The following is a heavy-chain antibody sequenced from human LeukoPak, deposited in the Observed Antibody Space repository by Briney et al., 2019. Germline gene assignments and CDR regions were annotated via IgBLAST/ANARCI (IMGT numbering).Heavy chain of an antibody. Sequence: GGSLRLSCAASGFTFSSYGMHWVRQAPGKGLEWVAFIRYDGTNKYYTDSVKGRFTISRDNSKNTLYLQMNSLRAEDTAVYYCAKEKGSYSSGSSFDYWGQGTLVTVSS. D-gene: IGHD6-19*01. V-gene: IGHV3-30*02. CDR1: GFTFSSYG. CDR3: AKEKGSYSSGSSFDY. J-gene: IGHJ4*02. CDR2: IRYDGTNK.